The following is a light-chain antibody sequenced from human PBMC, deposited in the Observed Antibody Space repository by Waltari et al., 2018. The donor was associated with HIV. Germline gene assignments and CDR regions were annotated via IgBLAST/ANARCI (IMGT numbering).Light chain of an antibody. CDR1: SAHSIYA. Sequence: QLVLTQSPSASASLGASVKLTCTLSSAHSIYAIAWHQQQPEQGPRYLLKLKSDGGHRKGSVIPGRFSGSASGAERYLTISNVQSEDEGTYYCQTWGAGIVVCGGGTRLSVL. V-gene: IGLV4-69*01. CDR3: QTWGAGIVV. CDR2: LKSDGGH. J-gene: IGLJ2*01.